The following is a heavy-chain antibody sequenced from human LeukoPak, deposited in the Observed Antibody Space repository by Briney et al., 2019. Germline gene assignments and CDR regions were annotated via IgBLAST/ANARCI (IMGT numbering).Heavy chain of an antibody. Sequence: ASVKVSCKASGYTFTTYGLSWVRQAPGQGLEWMGWISAYNGNTDYAQKLQGRVTMTTDTSTSTAYMELRSLRSDDTAVYYCARARRRSGSYYGCDSWGQGTLVTVSS. J-gene: IGHJ4*02. CDR1: GYTFTTYG. V-gene: IGHV1-18*01. CDR3: ARARRRSGSYYGCDS. D-gene: IGHD1-26*01. CDR2: ISAYNGNT.